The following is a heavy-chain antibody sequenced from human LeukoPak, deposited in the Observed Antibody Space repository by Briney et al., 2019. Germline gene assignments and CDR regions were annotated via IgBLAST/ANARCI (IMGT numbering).Heavy chain of an antibody. CDR3: AKDQGGWYEDAFDI. D-gene: IGHD6-19*01. Sequence: GGSLRLYCAASGFSCSSYGMHWVRQAPGNGLVWVAFIRYDGSNKYYADSVKGRFTISRDDSKNTLYLQMNSLRAEDTAVYYCAKDQGGWYEDAFDIWGQGTMVTVSS. CDR2: IRYDGSNK. CDR1: GFSCSSYG. V-gene: IGHV3-30*02. J-gene: IGHJ3*02.